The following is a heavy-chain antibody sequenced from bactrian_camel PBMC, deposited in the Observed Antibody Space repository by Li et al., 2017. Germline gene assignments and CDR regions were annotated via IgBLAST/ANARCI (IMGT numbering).Heavy chain of an antibody. V-gene: IGHV3S54*01. CDR2: LYTNGGAST. J-gene: IGHJ6*01. CDR3: AAERRPRCSWAPIGTYCSTEGYCLQDVNP. D-gene: IGHD6*01. Sequence: HVQLVESGGGAVQTGGSLRISCEVSGTIVSRYCMGWFRQAPGKEREAVASLYTNGGASTYYADTVKGRFTISQDNSKNTLNLQIDSLKPEDTAMYYCAAERRPRCSWAPIGTYCSTEGYCLQDVNPWGQGTQVTVS. CDR1: GTIVSRYC.